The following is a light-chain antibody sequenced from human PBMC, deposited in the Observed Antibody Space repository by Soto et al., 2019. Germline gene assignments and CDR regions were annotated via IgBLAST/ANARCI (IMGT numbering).Light chain of an antibody. J-gene: IGKJ3*01. Sequence: EIVLTQSPGTLSLSPGERATLSCRASQSVSSSYLAWYQQKPGQAPRLLIYGASSRATGIPDRFSGGGSGKDFTLTISRLEPEDFAVYYFEQYGSSPLFGPGTKVYIK. CDR2: GAS. CDR1: QSVSSSY. CDR3: EQYGSSPL. V-gene: IGKV3-20*01.